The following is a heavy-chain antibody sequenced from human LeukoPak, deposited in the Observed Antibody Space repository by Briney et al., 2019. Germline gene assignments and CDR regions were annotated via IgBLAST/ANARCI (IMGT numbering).Heavy chain of an antibody. D-gene: IGHD2-2*01. Sequence: SETLSLTCTVSGYSISSGYYRGWIRQPPGKGLEWIGSIYHSGSTYYNPSLKSRVTISVDTSKNQFSLKLSSVTAADMAVYYCARDDIVVVPAAILYNWFDPWGQGTLVTVSS. CDR3: ARDDIVVVPAAILYNWFDP. CDR2: IYHSGST. CDR1: GYSISSGYY. J-gene: IGHJ5*02. V-gene: IGHV4-38-2*02.